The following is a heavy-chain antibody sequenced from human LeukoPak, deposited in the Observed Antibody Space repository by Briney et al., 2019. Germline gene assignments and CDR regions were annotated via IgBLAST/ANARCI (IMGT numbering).Heavy chain of an antibody. Sequence: SETLSLTCTVSGGSISSYYWSWIRQPPGKGLEWIGYIYYSGSTNYNPSLKSRVTISVDTSKNQFSLKLSSVTAADTAVYYCASNGHSSGWYGTFDHWGQGTLVTVSS. CDR2: IYYSGST. V-gene: IGHV4-59*01. J-gene: IGHJ4*02. CDR3: ASNGHSSGWYGTFDH. CDR1: GGSISSYY. D-gene: IGHD6-19*01.